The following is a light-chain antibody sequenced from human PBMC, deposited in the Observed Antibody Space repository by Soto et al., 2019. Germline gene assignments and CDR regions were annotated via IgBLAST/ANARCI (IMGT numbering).Light chain of an antibody. CDR3: PQRSNWPPVWT. V-gene: IGKV3-11*01. J-gene: IGKJ1*01. Sequence: EIVLTQSPATLSLSPGERATLSCRASQSVSSYLAWYQQKPGQAPRLLIYDASNRATGIPARFSGSGSGTDFTLTISSLEPEDFAVYYCPQRSNWPPVWTFGPGTKVEIK. CDR2: DAS. CDR1: QSVSSY.